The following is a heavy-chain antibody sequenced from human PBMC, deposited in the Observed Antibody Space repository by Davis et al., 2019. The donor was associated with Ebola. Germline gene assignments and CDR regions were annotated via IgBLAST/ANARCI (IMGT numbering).Heavy chain of an antibody. V-gene: IGHV1-8*02. Sequence: ASVKVSCKASGYTFTSYGISWVRQAPGQGLEWMGGIIPIFGTANYEQKFQGRVTMTRNTSISTAYMELSSLRSEDTAVYYCARASSSGWYVDFDLWGRGTLVTVSS. J-gene: IGHJ2*01. CDR1: GYTFTSYG. CDR2: IIPIFGTA. CDR3: ARASSSGWYVDFDL. D-gene: IGHD6-19*01.